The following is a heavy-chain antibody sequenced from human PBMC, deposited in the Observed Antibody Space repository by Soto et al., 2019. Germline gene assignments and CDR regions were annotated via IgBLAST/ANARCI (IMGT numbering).Heavy chain of an antibody. CDR3: AREGVAAAAYNWFAP. D-gene: IGHD6-13*01. V-gene: IGHV1-69*15. J-gene: IGHJ5*02. CDR2: IIPIFGTA. Sequence: GLEWMGRIIPIFGTANYAQKFQGRVTITADESTITAYMELSSLRSEDTAVYYCAREGVAAAAYNWFAPWGQGTLVTVSS.